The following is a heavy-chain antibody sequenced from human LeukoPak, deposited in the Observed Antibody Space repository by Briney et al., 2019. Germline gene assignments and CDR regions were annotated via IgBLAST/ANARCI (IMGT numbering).Heavy chain of an antibody. CDR1: AGSISSYY. V-gene: IGHV4-59*01. D-gene: IGHD2-15*01. CDR3: ARGLGYCSGGTCFFYYGMDV. Sequence: SETLSLTCTVSAGSISSYYWSWIRQAPGKGLDWIGYIHYRGSTSSSPSLKSRVTVSVDTSKTQFSLRLSSVTAADAAVYYCARGLGYCSGGTCFFYYGMDVWGQGTTVTVSS. J-gene: IGHJ6*02. CDR2: IHYRGST.